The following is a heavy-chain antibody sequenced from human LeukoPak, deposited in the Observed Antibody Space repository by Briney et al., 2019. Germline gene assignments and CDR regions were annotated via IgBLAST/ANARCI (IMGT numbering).Heavy chain of an antibody. V-gene: IGHV3-48*02. J-gene: IGHJ3*02. CDR3: VRDAAYSAFNM. CDR2: ITTSSTTK. D-gene: IGHD4-11*01. Sequence: GGSLRLSCAASGVAFNTYSMNWVRQAPGKGLQWVSSITTSSTTKYYADSVKGRFTISRDNAKNSLYLQMDSLRDEDTAVYYCVRDAAYSAFNMWGQGTMVTVSS. CDR1: GVAFNTYS.